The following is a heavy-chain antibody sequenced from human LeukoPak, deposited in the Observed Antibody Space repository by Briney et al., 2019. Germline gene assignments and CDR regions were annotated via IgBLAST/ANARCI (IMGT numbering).Heavy chain of an antibody. CDR1: GGSFSAYY. CDR2: INHSGST. V-gene: IGHV4-34*01. J-gene: IGHJ5*02. D-gene: IGHD3-10*01. Sequence: SETLSLTCAVYGGSFSAYYWRWIRQPPGKGLEWIGEINHSGSTNYNPSLQSRVTISIDTSKNQFSLKLSSVTAADTAVYYCARHLWFGELYHYNWFDPWGQGTLVTVSS. CDR3: ARHLWFGELYHYNWFDP.